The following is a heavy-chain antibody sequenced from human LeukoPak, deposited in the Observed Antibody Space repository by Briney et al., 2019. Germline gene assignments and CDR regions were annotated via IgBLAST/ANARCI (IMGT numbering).Heavy chain of an antibody. CDR2: INPNSGGT. CDR1: GYTFTDYF. D-gene: IGHD5-18*01. J-gene: IGHJ4*02. V-gene: IGHV1-2*02. Sequence: GASVKVSCKASGYTFTDYFMHWVRQAPGQGLEWMGWINPNSGGTHYAQKFQGRVTMTRDTSISTAYMELSRLRSDGTAVYYCARDTGYSSPRGDYWGQGTLVTVAS. CDR3: ARDTGYSSPRGDY.